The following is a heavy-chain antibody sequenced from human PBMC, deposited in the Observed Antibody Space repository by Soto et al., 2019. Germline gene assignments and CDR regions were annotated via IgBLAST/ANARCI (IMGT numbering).Heavy chain of an antibody. CDR1: GFTFSSYG. V-gene: IGHV3-33*01. J-gene: IGHJ4*02. CDR2: IWYDGSNK. CDR3: ARDYLGYDSSGYPDY. D-gene: IGHD3-22*01. Sequence: PGGSLRLSCAASGFTFSSYGMHWVRQAPGKGLEWVAVIWYDGSNKYYADSVKGRFTISRDNSKNTLYLQMNSLRAEDTAVYYYARDYLGYDSSGYPDYWGQGTLVTVSS.